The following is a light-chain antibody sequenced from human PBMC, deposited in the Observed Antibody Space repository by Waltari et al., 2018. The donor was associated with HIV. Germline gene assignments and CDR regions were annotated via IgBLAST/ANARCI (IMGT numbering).Light chain of an antibody. J-gene: IGLJ3*02. CDR2: RMD. CDR3: ATWDDSLSGWV. CDR1: SSNIGSNY. V-gene: IGLV1-47*01. Sequence: QFVLTQPPSASGTPGQRVTISCSGNSSNIGSNYVYWYQHLPGTTPKLLIYRMDQRPSGVPDRFSGSKAGTSASLAISGRRSEDEADYYCATWDDSLSGWVFGGGTNLTVL.